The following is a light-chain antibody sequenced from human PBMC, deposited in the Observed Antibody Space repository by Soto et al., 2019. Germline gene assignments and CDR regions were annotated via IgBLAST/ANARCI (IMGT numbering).Light chain of an antibody. CDR2: LGF. CDR3: MQGLQTFYT. V-gene: IGKV2-28*01. Sequence: DIVMTQSPLSLPVTPGEQASISCRSSQSLLHSNGYTYLDWYLQKPGQSPQLLIYLGFNRASGVPDRFSGSGSGTDFTLKISRVEAEDVGVYYCMQGLQTFYTFGQGTKLEIK. CDR1: QSLLHSNGYTY. J-gene: IGKJ2*01.